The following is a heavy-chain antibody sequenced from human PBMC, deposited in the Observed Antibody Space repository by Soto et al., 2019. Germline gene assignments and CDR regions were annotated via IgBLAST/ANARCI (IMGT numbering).Heavy chain of an antibody. CDR1: GFTFSSYA. V-gene: IGHV3-23*01. CDR2: ISDGGDST. Sequence: GVLRLSCAASGFTFSSYALTWVRQAPGKGLEWVSGISDGGDSTHYADSVKGRFTVSRDNSKNTLYLQINSLRAEDTAVYYCAKHSTTYDSWSGAVKGASDIWGQGTMVTVSS. J-gene: IGHJ3*02. CDR3: AKHSTTYDSWSGAVKGASDI. D-gene: IGHD3-3*01.